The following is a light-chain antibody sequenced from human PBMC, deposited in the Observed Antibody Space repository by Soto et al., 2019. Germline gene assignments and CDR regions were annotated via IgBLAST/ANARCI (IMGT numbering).Light chain of an antibody. Sequence: EIVLTQSPGTLSLSPGERATLSCRASQSVSSSNLAWYQQKPGQAPRLLIYDASSRATGIPDRFSGSGSGTDFTLTISRLEPEDFAVYYCQHYGTSPTFGQGTKVDIK. CDR2: DAS. CDR3: QHYGTSPT. V-gene: IGKV3-20*01. J-gene: IGKJ1*01. CDR1: QSVSSSN.